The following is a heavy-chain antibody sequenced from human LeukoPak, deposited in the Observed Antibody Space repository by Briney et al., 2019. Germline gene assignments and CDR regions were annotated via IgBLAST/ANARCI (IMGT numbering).Heavy chain of an antibody. J-gene: IGHJ4*02. Sequence: GSLRLSCAASGFTFSSYAMSWVRQAPGKGLEWVSAISGSGGSTYYADSVKGRFTISRDNSKNTLYLQMNSLRADDTPVYYCANSPDYASSGLSPHDYWGQGTLVTVSS. CDR3: ANSPDYASSGLSPHDY. D-gene: IGHD3-22*01. CDR2: ISGSGGST. CDR1: GFTFSSYA. V-gene: IGHV3-23*01.